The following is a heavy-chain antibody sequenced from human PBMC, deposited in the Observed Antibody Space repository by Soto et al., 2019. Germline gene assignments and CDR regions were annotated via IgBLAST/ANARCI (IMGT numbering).Heavy chain of an antibody. J-gene: IGHJ6*03. CDR1: GFTFSSYA. CDR2: ISGSGGST. Sequence: PGGSLRLSCAASGFTFSSYAMSWVRQAPGKGLEWVSAISGSGGSTYYADSVKGRFTISRDNSKNTLYLQMNSLRAEDTAVYYCAGGYGSWDYYYYYYMDVWGKGTTVTVSS. D-gene: IGHD3-10*01. CDR3: AGGYGSWDYYYYYYMDV. V-gene: IGHV3-23*01.